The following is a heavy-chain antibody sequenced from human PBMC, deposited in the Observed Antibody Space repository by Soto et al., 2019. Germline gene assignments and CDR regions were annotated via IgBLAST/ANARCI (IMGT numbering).Heavy chain of an antibody. CDR1: GYTFTNHY. Sequence: QVQLLQSGVEVKRPGASVKVSCKASGYTFTNHYIHWVRQAPGQGLEWMGWINPNSGDTNFAQKFQSRVTMTRDTSIISAYIELSRLKSDDTAVYYCARERYTGYVVFDFWGQGTLVTVSS. D-gene: IGHD5-12*01. J-gene: IGHJ4*02. V-gene: IGHV1-2*02. CDR2: INPNSGDT. CDR3: ARERYTGYVVFDF.